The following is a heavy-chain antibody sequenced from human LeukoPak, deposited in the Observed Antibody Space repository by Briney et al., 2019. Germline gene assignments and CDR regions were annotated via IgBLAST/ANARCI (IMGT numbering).Heavy chain of an antibody. CDR2: INHSGST. D-gene: IGHD1-1*01. CDR1: GGSFSGYY. Sequence: SETLSLTCAVYGGSFSGYYWSWIRQPPGKGLEWIGEINHSGSTNYNPSLKSRVTISVDTSKNQFSLKLSSVTAADTAVYYCARVGPMYSWNDDGAFDIWGQGTMVTVSS. V-gene: IGHV4-34*01. CDR3: ARVGPMYSWNDDGAFDI. J-gene: IGHJ3*02.